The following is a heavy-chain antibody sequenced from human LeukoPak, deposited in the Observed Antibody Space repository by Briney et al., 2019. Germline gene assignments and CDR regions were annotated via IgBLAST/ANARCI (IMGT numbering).Heavy chain of an antibody. CDR2: IYHSGST. Sequence: SGTLSLTCAVYGGSFSGYYWSWIRQPPGKGLAGIGYIYHSGSTYYNPSLKSRVTISVDRSKNQFSLKLSSVTAADTAVYYCARGGSSRYYFDYWGQGTLVTVSS. CDR3: ARGGSSRYYFDY. V-gene: IGHV4-34*01. CDR1: GGSFSGYY. D-gene: IGHD6-13*01. J-gene: IGHJ4*02.